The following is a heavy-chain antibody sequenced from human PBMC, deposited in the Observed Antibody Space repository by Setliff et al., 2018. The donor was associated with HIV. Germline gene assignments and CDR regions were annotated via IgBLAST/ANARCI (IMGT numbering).Heavy chain of an antibody. D-gene: IGHD1-26*01. CDR1: GFTVSGYY. CDR2: IYSDGST. CDR3: AKAWQLLPSDAFDI. Sequence: PGGSLRLSCAASGFTVSGYYMAWVRQAPGKGLEWVSTIYSDGSTYHADSVKGRFTLSRDTSKNTLSLQMNSLRVEDTAVYSCAKAWQLLPSDAFDIWGQGTMVTVSS. V-gene: IGHV3-53*01. J-gene: IGHJ3*02.